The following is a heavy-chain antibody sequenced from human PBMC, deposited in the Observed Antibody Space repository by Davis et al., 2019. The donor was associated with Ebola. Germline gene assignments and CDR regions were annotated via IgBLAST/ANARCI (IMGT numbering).Heavy chain of an antibody. J-gene: IGHJ4*02. Sequence: ASVKVSCKASGCTFTSYDINWVRQATGQGLEWMGWMNPYSGNAGYAQKFKGRVTMTRTTSISTAYMELSSLRSEDTAVYYCAKEYGSTGSSFQSYFDFWGQGTLVTVSS. CDR2: MNPYSGNA. CDR3: AKEYGSTGSSFQSYFDF. V-gene: IGHV1-8*01. D-gene: IGHD1-26*01. CDR1: GCTFTSYD.